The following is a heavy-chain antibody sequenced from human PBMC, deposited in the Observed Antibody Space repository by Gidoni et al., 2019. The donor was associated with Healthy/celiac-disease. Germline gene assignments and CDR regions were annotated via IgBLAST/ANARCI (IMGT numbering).Heavy chain of an antibody. Sequence: EVQLVESGGGLVQPGGSLRLTCAASGFTFRSYSMHWVRHAPGKGLEWVSYISSSSSTIYYADSVKGRFTISRDNAKNSLYLQMNSLRAEDTAVYYCASTYYYDSSGYPGGDAFDIWGQGTMVTVSS. V-gene: IGHV3-48*01. D-gene: IGHD3-22*01. J-gene: IGHJ3*02. CDR2: ISSSSSTI. CDR3: ASTYYYDSSGYPGGDAFDI. CDR1: GFTFRSYS.